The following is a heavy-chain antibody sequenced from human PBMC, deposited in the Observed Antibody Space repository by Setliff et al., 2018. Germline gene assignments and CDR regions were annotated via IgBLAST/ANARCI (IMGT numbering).Heavy chain of an antibody. CDR2: IYYRGDT. J-gene: IGHJ4*02. CDR1: GGSISSGVYY. V-gene: IGHV4-39*01. Sequence: SETLSLTCTVSGGSISSGVYYWAWIRQPPGKGLEWIGRIYYRGDTYYNASLKSRLTLSVDTSKNQFSLQLTSVTAADTAVYYCARTGTYRYFGSWGQGTRVTAPQ. CDR3: ARTGTYRYFGS. D-gene: IGHD1-1*01.